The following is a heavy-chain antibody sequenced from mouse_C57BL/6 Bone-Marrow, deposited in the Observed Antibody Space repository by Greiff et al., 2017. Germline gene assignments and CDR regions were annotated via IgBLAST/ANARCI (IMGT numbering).Heavy chain of an antibody. D-gene: IGHD2-1*01. CDR3: AREGDIWYHRDY. CDR1: GYSITSGYY. CDR2: ISYDGSN. V-gene: IGHV3-6*01. Sequence: VQLKESGPGLVKPSQSLSLTCSVTGYSITSGYYWNWIRQFPGNKLEWMGYISYDGSNNYNPSLKNRISITRDTSKNQFFLKLNSVTTEDTATYYCAREGDIWYHRDYWGQGTTLTVSS. J-gene: IGHJ2*01.